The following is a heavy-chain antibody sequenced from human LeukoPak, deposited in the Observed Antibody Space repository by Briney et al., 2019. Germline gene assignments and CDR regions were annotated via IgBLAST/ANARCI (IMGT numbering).Heavy chain of an antibody. Sequence: GASVNVSCMASGYSLTSYGLSWVRQAPGQGREWRGWISTYNGNTNYAQKLQGRVTMTTDTSTGTAYMELRTLRSDDTAVYYCARAKWLRSDYYYYYYMDVWGKGTTVTVSS. CDR3: ARAKWLRSDYYYYYYMDV. J-gene: IGHJ6*03. CDR2: ISTYNGNT. V-gene: IGHV1-18*01. D-gene: IGHD5-12*01. CDR1: GYSLTSYG.